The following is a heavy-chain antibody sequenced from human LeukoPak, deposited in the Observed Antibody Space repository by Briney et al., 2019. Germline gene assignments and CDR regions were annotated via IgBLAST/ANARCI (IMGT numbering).Heavy chain of an antibody. D-gene: IGHD2-15*01. CDR3: ARGLGYCSGGSCYRGFDY. CDR1: GGTFSSYA. Sequence: SVHVSCKASGGTFSSYAISWVRQAPGQGLEWMGGIIHIFGTANYAQKFQGRVTITTDESTRTAYMELSSLRSEDTAVYYCARGLGYCSGGSCYRGFDYWGQGTLVTVSS. J-gene: IGHJ4*02. CDR2: IIHIFGTA. V-gene: IGHV1-69*05.